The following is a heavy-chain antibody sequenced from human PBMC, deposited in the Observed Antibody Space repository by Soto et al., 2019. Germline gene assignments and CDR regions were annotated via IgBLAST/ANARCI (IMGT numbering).Heavy chain of an antibody. Sequence: EVQLLESGGGLVQPGGSLRLSCAASGFTFSSYAMSWVRQAPGKGLEWVSAISGSGYSTYYADSVKGRFTISRDNSKNTXXLXXXXXXXXXXXXXXXXXXXXXXXXXXXXXXXYFDLWGRGTLVTVSS. CDR2: ISGSGYST. V-gene: IGHV3-23*01. CDR3: XXXXXXXXXXXXXXXXYFDL. CDR1: GFTFSSYA. J-gene: IGHJ2*01.